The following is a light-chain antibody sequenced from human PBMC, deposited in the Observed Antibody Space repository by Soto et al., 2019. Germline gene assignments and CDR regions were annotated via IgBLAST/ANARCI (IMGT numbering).Light chain of an antibody. CDR1: QSVSSSY. V-gene: IGKV3D-20*02. J-gene: IGKJ5*01. Sequence: EIVLTQSPDTLSLSPGERATLSCRASQSVSSSYLAWYQQRPGQAPRLLIYGASSRATGIPDRFSGSGSGTDFSLTISRLEPEDFAVYYCQQRSNWPPDNTFGQGTRLEIK. CDR3: QQRSNWPPDNT. CDR2: GAS.